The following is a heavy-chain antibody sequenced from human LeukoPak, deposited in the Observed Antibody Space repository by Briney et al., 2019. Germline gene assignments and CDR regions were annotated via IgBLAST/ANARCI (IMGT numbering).Heavy chain of an antibody. CDR3: ARDTLGFGEFRWFDP. CDR1: GGSFSGYY. D-gene: IGHD3-10*01. J-gene: IGHJ5*02. V-gene: IGHV4-34*01. Sequence: SETLSLTCAVYGGSFSGYYWSWIRQPPGKGLEWIGEINHSGSTNYNPSLKSRVTISVDTSKNQFSLKLSSVTAADTAVYYCARDTLGFGEFRWFDPWGQGTLVTVSS. CDR2: INHSGST.